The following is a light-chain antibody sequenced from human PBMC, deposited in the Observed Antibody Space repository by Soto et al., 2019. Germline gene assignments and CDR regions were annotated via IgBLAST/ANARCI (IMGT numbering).Light chain of an antibody. Sequence: QSVLTQPASVSGSPGQSITISCTGTSSDVGGYNYVSWYQQHPGKAPKLMIYDVSNRPSGISNRFSGSKSGNTASLTISGLQAEDDADYYCSSYTGSSTSLVFGGGTKLTVL. CDR2: DVS. V-gene: IGLV2-14*01. J-gene: IGLJ2*01. CDR1: SSDVGGYNY. CDR3: SSYTGSSTSLV.